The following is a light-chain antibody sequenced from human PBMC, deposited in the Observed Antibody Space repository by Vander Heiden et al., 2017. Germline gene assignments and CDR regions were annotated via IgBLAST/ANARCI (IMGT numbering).Light chain of an antibody. CDR1: QSISSW. Sequence: DIQTTQSPSTVSASVGDRVTITCRASQSISSWLAWYQQKPGKAPKLLIYKASSLESGVPSRFSGSRSGTEFTLTISSLQPDDFATYYCQQYNSYSPWTFGQGTKVEIK. CDR3: QQYNSYSPWT. V-gene: IGKV1-5*03. CDR2: KAS. J-gene: IGKJ1*01.